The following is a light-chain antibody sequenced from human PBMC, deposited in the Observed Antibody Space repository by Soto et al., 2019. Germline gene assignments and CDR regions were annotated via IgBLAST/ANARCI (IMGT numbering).Light chain of an antibody. J-gene: IGKJ2*01. CDR1: QSVTNW. V-gene: IGKV1-5*01. CDR2: DPS. Sequence: DIQMTQSPSTLSASVGDRVTITCRASQSVTNWLAWYQQKPGKAPNLLIYDPSRLQSGIPSRFSGSGSGTEFTLTISSLQPDDFATYYCQQYTTYPYTFGQGTKLEIK. CDR3: QQYTTYPYT.